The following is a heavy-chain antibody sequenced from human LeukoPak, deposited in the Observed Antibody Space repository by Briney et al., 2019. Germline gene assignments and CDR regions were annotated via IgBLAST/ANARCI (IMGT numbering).Heavy chain of an antibody. V-gene: IGHV3-74*01. J-gene: IGHJ4*02. CDR3: AREDGDGYNSDY. Sequence: PGESMRPASAAAGFTFRNYWMHWVRQAPGKGLVWVSRINSDGSSTSYADSVKGRFTISRDNAKNTLYLQMNSLRAEDTAVYYCAREDGDGYNSDYWGQGTLVTVSS. CDR1: GFTFRNYW. D-gene: IGHD5-24*01. CDR2: INSDGSST.